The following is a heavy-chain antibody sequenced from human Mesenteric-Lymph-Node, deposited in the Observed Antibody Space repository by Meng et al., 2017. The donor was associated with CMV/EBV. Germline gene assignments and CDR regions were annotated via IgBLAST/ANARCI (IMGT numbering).Heavy chain of an antibody. V-gene: IGHV3-23*01. D-gene: IGHD2-21*02. CDR1: FSFSNYA. J-gene: IGHJ4*02. Sequence: FSFSNYAMSWVRQAPGKGLEWVSAISGSAASTNYAGFVKGRFTISRDNSKNTLYLQMNSLRAEDTAVYYCAKLPVVVTPIRRGYFDYWGQGTLVTVSS. CDR2: ISGSAAST. CDR3: AKLPVVVTPIRRGYFDY.